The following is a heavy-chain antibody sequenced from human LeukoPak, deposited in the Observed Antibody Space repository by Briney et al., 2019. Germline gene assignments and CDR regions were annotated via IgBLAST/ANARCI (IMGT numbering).Heavy chain of an antibody. CDR1: GFTFSSYA. J-gene: IGHJ3*02. CDR3: ARGTAFDI. CDR2: LSGSGAGK. V-gene: IGHV3-23*01. Sequence: GGSLRLSCAATGFTFSSYAVSWVRQAPGKGLEWVSNLSGSGAGKYYADSVKGRFTISRDSSKNTLYLQMDSLRAEDTAVYSCARGTAFDIWGQGTMVTVSS.